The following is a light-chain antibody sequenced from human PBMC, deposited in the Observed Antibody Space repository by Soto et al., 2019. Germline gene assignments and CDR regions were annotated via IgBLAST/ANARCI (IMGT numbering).Light chain of an antibody. CDR3: SSYTTSSTLI. CDR1: SSDVGGYNY. V-gene: IGLV2-14*01. Sequence: QSALTQPASVSGSPGQSITISCTGTSSDVGGYNYVSWYQQHPGKAPKLMIYDVSNRPAGVSNRFSGSTSGNTASLTISGLKAEDEADYYCSSYTTSSTLIFGGGTKLTVL. J-gene: IGLJ2*01. CDR2: DVS.